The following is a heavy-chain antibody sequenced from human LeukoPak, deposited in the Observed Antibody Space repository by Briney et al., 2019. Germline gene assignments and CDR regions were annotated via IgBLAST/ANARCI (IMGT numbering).Heavy chain of an antibody. V-gene: IGHV4-61*02. CDR2: IYTSGST. Sequence: KPSETLSLTCTVSGGSISSGSYYWSWIRQPAGKGLEWIGRIYTSGSTNYNPSLKSRVTISVDTSKNQFSLKLSSVTAADTAVYYCARWSPVGYYYYMDVWGKGTTVTASS. J-gene: IGHJ6*03. CDR3: ARWSPVGYYYYMDV. CDR1: GGSISSGSYY.